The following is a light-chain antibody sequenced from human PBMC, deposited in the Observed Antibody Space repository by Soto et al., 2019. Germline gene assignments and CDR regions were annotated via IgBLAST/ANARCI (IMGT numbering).Light chain of an antibody. CDR2: GAS. CDR3: QQYNNWPPFT. J-gene: IGKJ5*01. Sequence: EIVLTQSPGTLFLSPGERATLSCRASQSVSNNYLAWYQQKPGQAPRLLIYGASTRATGIPARFSGSGSGTEFTLTISSLQSEDFAVYYCQQYNNWPPFTFGQGTRLEIK. CDR1: QSVSNN. V-gene: IGKV3-15*01.